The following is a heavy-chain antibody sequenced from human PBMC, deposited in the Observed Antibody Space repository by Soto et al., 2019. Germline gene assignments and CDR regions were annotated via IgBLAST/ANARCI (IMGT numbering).Heavy chain of an antibody. CDR1: GFTFSDYY. D-gene: IGHD6-13*01. Sequence: GGSLRLSCAASGFTFSDYYMSWIRQAPGKGLEWVSYIISSGSTIYYADSVKGRFTISRDNAKNSLYLQMNSLRAEDTAVYYCARAPPGAAARPDWFDPWGQGTLVTVSS. CDR2: IISSGSTI. V-gene: IGHV3-11*01. CDR3: ARAPPGAAARPDWFDP. J-gene: IGHJ5*02.